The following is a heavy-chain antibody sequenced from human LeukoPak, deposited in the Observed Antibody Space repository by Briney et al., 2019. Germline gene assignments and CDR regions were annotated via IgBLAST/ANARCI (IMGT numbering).Heavy chain of an antibody. V-gene: IGHV3-20*01. Sequence: GGSLRLSCAASGFTFDDYGMSWVRQAPGKGLEWVSGINWNGGSTGYADSVKGRFTISRDNAKNSLYLQMNSLRAEDTALYHCARAGREDHYDSSGYFYYMDVWGKGTTVTISS. D-gene: IGHD3-22*01. CDR3: ARAGREDHYDSSGYFYYMDV. CDR2: INWNGGST. CDR1: GFTFDDYG. J-gene: IGHJ6*03.